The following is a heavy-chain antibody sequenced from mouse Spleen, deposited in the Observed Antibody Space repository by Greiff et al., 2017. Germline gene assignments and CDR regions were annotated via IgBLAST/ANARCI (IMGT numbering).Heavy chain of an antibody. V-gene: IGHV5-9*04. CDR1: GFTFSSYA. CDR3: ARLTGTRDYFDY. Sequence: EVKLVESGGGLVKLGGSLKLSCAASGFTFSSYAMSWVRQTPEKRLEWVATISSGGGNTYYPDSVKGRFTISRDNAKNTLYLQMSSLKSEDTAMYYCARLTGTRDYFDYWGQGTTLTVSS. D-gene: IGHD4-1*01. CDR2: ISSGGGNT. J-gene: IGHJ2*01.